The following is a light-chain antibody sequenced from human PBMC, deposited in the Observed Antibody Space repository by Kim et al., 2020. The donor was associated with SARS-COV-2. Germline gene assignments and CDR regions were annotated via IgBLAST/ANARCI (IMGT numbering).Light chain of an antibody. J-gene: IGLJ3*02. CDR2: NDD. CDR1: RSNIGRNS. CDR3: ATWDDSLTGPV. V-gene: IGLV1-44*01. Sequence: QSVLTQPPSASGTPGQRVTISCSGSRSNIGRNSVTWYHLLPGTAPKLLIYNDDERPSGVPDRFSGSKSGTSASLAISGLRSADEAHYYCATWDDSLTGPVFGGGTQLTVL.